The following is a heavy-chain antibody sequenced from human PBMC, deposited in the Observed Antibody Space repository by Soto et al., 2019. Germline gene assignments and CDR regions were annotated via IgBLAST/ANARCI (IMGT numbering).Heavy chain of an antibody. Sequence: SETLSLTCTVSGGSISSSSYYWGWIRQPPGKGLEWIGSIYYSGSTYYNPSLKSRVTISVDTSKNQFSLKLSSVTAADTAVYYCARQFDSGSYSSPNLFDSCGQGSFVIVSS. CDR2: IYYSGST. J-gene: IGHJ5*01. V-gene: IGHV4-39*01. CDR3: ARQFDSGSYSSPNLFDS. D-gene: IGHD1-26*01. CDR1: GGSISSSSYY.